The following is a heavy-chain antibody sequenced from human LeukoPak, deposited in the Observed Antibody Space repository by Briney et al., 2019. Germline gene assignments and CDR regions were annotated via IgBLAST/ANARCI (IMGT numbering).Heavy chain of an antibody. CDR1: GFTFSSYA. Sequence: GGSLRLSCAASGFTFSSYAMSWVRQAPGKGLEWVSAISGSGGSTYYADSVKGRFTISRDNSKNSLYLQMNSLRAEDTAVYYCARGRTYYDFWSGYHTPDYFDYWGQGTLVTVSS. CDR2: ISGSGGST. CDR3: ARGRTYYDFWSGYHTPDYFDY. V-gene: IGHV3-23*01. D-gene: IGHD3-3*01. J-gene: IGHJ4*02.